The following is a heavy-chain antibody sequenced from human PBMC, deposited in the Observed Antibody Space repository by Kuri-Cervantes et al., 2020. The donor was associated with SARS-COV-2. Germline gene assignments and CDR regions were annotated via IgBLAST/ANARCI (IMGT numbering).Heavy chain of an antibody. J-gene: IGHJ4*02. CDR2: ISYDGSNK. Sequence: GESLKISCAASGFTFSTYATHWVRQAPGKGLEWVAIISYDGSNKYFADSVKGRFTISRDNSKNTLYLQMNSLRAEDTAMYYCARDSYYDSPGHWGQGTLVTVSS. V-gene: IGHV3-30-3*01. CDR3: ARDSYYDSPGH. CDR1: GFTFSTYA. D-gene: IGHD3-22*01.